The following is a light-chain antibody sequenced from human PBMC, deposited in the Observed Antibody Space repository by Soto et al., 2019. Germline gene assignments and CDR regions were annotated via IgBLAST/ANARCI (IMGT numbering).Light chain of an antibody. CDR1: QSISGY. J-gene: IGKJ2*01. CDR3: QQTYSSPMFT. V-gene: IGKV1-39*01. CDR2: SAS. Sequence: DIRLTQSPSSLSASVGDTVTITCRASQSISGYLNWYQQKPGKAPNVLLYSASKLQSGVPSRFSGSGSGTDFTLTISGLQPDDFATYHFQQTYSSPMFTFGQGTKLEMK.